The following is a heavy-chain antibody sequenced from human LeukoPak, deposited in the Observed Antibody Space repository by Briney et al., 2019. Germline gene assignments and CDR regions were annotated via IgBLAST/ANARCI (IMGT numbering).Heavy chain of an antibody. CDR3: AREGYYYDNSGYSYYFDY. Sequence: GGSLRLSCAASGFTFSSYWMHWVRQAPGKGLVWVSRINSDGSSTSYADSVKGRFTISRDNAKNTLYLQMNSLRAEDTAVYYCAREGYYYDNSGYSYYFDYWGQGTLVTVSS. V-gene: IGHV3-74*01. J-gene: IGHJ4*02. CDR2: INSDGSST. CDR1: GFTFSSYW. D-gene: IGHD3-22*01.